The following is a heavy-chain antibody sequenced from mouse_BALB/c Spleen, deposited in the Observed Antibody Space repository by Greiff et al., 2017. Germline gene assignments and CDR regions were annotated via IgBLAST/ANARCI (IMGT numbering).Heavy chain of an antibody. J-gene: IGHJ2*01. Sequence: QVQLQQSGAELVRPGVSVKISCKGSGYTFTDYAMHWVKQSHAKSLEWIGVISTYYGDASYNQKFKGKATMTVDKSSSTAYMELARLTSEDSAIYYCARLDSSGYFDYWGQGTTLTVSS. CDR1: GYTFTDYA. D-gene: IGHD3-2*01. CDR3: ARLDSSGYFDY. CDR2: ISTYYGDA. V-gene: IGHV1S137*01.